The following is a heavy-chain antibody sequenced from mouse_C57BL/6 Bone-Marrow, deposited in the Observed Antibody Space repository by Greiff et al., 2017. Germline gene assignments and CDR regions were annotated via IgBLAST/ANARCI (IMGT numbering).Heavy chain of an antibody. V-gene: IGHV1-42*01. CDR1: GYSFTGYY. CDR2: INPSTGGT. J-gene: IGHJ2*01. CDR3: AKAHYYGLDY. Sequence: EVQLQQSGPELVKPGASVKISCKASGYSFTGYYMNWVKQSPEKSLEWIGEINPSTGGTTYNQKFKAKATSTVDKSSSTAYMQLKSLTSEDSAVYYCAKAHYYGLDYWGQGTTLTVSS. D-gene: IGHD1-1*01.